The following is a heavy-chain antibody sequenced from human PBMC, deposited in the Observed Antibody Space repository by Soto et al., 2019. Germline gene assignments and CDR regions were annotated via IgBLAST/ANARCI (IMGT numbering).Heavy chain of an antibody. D-gene: IGHD6-13*01. CDR3: ARNLAAAELDC. CDR1: GGSISSSSYY. V-gene: IGHV4-39*01. CDR2: MYYSGST. J-gene: IGHJ4*02. Sequence: LSLTCTVSGGSISSSSYYWGWIRQPPGKGLEWIASMYYSGSTYYNPSLKSRVTISVDTSKNQFSLKLSSVTAADSAVYYCARNLAAAELDCWGQGTLVTVSS.